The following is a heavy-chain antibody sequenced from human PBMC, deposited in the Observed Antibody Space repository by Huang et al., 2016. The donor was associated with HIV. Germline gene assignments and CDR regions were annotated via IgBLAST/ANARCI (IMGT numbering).Heavy chain of an antibody. D-gene: IGHD6-13*01. CDR1: GGSISSYY. J-gene: IGHJ6*02. V-gene: IGHV4-4*07. CDR2: VYTSGTT. CDR3: ASIAAPRGMDV. Sequence: QVQLQESGPGLVKPSETLSLTCTVSGGSISSYYWSWIRQPAGKGLEWIGRVYTSGTTNYNPSLKRRFTMSVDPSKNQFSLKLRSVAAADAAVYYCASIAAPRGMDVWGQGTTVTVSS.